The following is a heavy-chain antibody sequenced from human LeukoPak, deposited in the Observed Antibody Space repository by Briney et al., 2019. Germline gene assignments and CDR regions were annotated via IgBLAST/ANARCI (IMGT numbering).Heavy chain of an antibody. Sequence: PSETLSLTCAVYGGSFSGYYWSWIRQPPGKGLEWIGEINHSGSTNYNPSLKSRVTISVDTSKNQFSLKLSSVTAADTAVYYCARSGRNSGYLKRVYYFDYWGQGTLVTVSS. J-gene: IGHJ4*02. CDR1: GGSFSGYY. CDR2: INHSGST. D-gene: IGHD5-12*01. V-gene: IGHV4-34*01. CDR3: ARSGRNSGYLKRVYYFDY.